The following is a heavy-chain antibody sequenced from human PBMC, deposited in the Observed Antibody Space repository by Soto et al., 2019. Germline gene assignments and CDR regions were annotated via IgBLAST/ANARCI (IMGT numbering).Heavy chain of an antibody. Sequence: QVQLVQSGGGVVQPGRSLRLSCAASGYIFSSHGMHWVRQAPGKGLEWVAAIWDDGSRKYYADSVKGRFTISRDDSKHTLYLEMNSLRVEDTAVYYCARDPASSMDVWGQGTTVTVSS. CDR2: IWDDGSRK. V-gene: IGHV3-33*01. CDR3: ARDPASSMDV. J-gene: IGHJ6*01. D-gene: IGHD6-25*01. CDR1: GYIFSSHG.